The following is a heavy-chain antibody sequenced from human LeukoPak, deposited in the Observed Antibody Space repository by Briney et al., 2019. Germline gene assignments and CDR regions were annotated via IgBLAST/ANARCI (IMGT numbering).Heavy chain of an antibody. CDR1: SGSFSGYY. V-gene: IGHV4-34*01. J-gene: IGHJ6*03. Sequence: SETLSLTSAVYSGSFSGYYWSWIRQPPGKGLEWIGEINHSGSTNYNPSLKSRVTISVDTSKNQFSLKLSSVTAADTAVYYCARVIAARIYYYYYYMDVWGKGTTVTVSS. CDR3: ARVIAARIYYYYYYMDV. CDR2: INHSGST. D-gene: IGHD6-6*01.